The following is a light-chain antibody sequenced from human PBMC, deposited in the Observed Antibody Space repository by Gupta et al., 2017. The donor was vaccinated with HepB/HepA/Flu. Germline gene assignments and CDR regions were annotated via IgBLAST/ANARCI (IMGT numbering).Light chain of an antibody. CDR3: QQYYSTPFT. CDR2: WAS. V-gene: IGKV4-1*01. J-gene: IGKJ5*01. CDR1: QSVLYSSNNNNY. Sequence: DIVMTQSPDSLAVSLGERATINCKSSQSVLYSSNNNNYLAWYQQKPGQPPKLLIYWASSRESGVPDRFSGSGSGTDFTLTISSLQAEDVAVYYCQQYYSTPFTFGKGTRLEIK.